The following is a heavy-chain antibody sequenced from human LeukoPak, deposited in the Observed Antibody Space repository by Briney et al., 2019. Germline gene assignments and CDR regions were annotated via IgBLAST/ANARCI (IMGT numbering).Heavy chain of an antibody. CDR1: GGSISSSRYY. D-gene: IGHD3-22*01. V-gene: IGHV4-39*01. Sequence: SETLSLTCTVSGGSISSSRYYWGWIRQPPGKGLEWTGSIYYSGSTYYTPSLKSRVTISVDTSKNQFSLKLSSATAADTAVYYCARGYYDSSGPFDYWGQGTLVTVSS. CDR3: ARGYYDSSGPFDY. CDR2: IYYSGST. J-gene: IGHJ4*02.